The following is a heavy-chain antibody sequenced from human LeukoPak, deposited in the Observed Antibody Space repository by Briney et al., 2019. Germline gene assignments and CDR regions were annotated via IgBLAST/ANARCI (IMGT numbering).Heavy chain of an antibody. CDR1: GYTFTSYG. Sequence: ATVKVSCKASGYTFTSYGTSWVRQAPGQGLKWMGWISAYNGNTNYAQKLQGRVTITTDESTSTAYMELSSLRSEDTAVYYCARDGGYCSSTSCAKDYWGQGTLVTVSS. J-gene: IGHJ4*02. V-gene: IGHV1-18*01. CDR3: ARDGGYCSSTSCAKDY. CDR2: ISAYNGNT. D-gene: IGHD2-2*01.